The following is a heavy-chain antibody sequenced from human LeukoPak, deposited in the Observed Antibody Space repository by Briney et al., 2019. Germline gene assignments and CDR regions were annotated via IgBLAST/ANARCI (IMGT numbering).Heavy chain of an antibody. CDR1: GFTFSNAW. Sequence: PGGSLRLSCAASGFTFSNAWMSWVRQAPGKGLEWVGRIKSKTDGGTTDYAAPVKGRFTISRDDSKNTLYLQMNSLKTEDTAVYYCTTDPSIVVVVAATPSDYWGQGTLVTVSS. D-gene: IGHD2-15*01. CDR3: TTDPSIVVVVAATPSDY. J-gene: IGHJ4*02. V-gene: IGHV3-15*01. CDR2: IKSKTDGGTT.